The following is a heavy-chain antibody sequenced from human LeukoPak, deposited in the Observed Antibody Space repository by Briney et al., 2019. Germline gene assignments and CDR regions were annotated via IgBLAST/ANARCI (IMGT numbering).Heavy chain of an antibody. Sequence: PGGSLRLSCAASGFTFSDYYMSWIRQAPGKGLEWVSYISSSGSTIYYADSVKGRFTISRDNAKNSLYLQMNSLRAEDTAVYYCAREYDYGDYAGHPGAFDIWGQGTMVTVSS. J-gene: IGHJ3*02. V-gene: IGHV3-11*04. CDR1: GFTFSDYY. CDR2: ISSSGSTI. CDR3: AREYDYGDYAGHPGAFDI. D-gene: IGHD4-17*01.